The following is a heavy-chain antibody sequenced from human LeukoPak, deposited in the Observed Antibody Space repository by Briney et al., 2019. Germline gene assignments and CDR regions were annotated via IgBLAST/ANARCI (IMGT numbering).Heavy chain of an antibody. J-gene: IGHJ4*02. Sequence: GGSLRLSCAASGFTFSTYSMNWVRQAPGKGLEWVSSISSSGSYIYYADSVKGRFTISRDNAKNSLYLQMNSLRAEDTAVYYCAKGGTYRDYFDYWGQGTLVTVSS. CDR3: AKGGTYRDYFDY. CDR2: ISSSGSYI. CDR1: GFTFSTYS. V-gene: IGHV3-21*01. D-gene: IGHD3-16*01.